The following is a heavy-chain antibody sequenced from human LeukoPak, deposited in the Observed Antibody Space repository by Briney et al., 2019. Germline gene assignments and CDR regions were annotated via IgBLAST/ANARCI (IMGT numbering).Heavy chain of an antibody. Sequence: KTSETLSLTCTVSGYSISSGYYWGWIRQPPGKGLEWIGYIYYSGSTNYNPSLKSRVTISVDTSKNQFSLKLSSVTAADTAVYYCARDAGMYCGGDCYSYYFDYWGQGTLVTVSS. CDR2: IYYSGST. CDR3: ARDAGMYCGGDCYSYYFDY. D-gene: IGHD2-21*02. J-gene: IGHJ4*02. CDR1: GYSISSGYY. V-gene: IGHV4-61*01.